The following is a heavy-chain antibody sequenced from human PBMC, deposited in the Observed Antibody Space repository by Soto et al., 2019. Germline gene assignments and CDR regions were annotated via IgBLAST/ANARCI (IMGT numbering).Heavy chain of an antibody. CDR2: IIPIFGTA. J-gene: IGHJ4*02. Sequence: SVKVSCKASGGTFSSYAISWVRQAPGQGLEWMGGIIPIFGTANYAQKFQGRVTITADESTSTAYMELSSLRSEDTAVYYCARDLSGYSYGKLDYWGQGALVTVYS. D-gene: IGHD5-18*01. CDR3: ARDLSGYSYGKLDY. CDR1: GGTFSSYA. V-gene: IGHV1-69*13.